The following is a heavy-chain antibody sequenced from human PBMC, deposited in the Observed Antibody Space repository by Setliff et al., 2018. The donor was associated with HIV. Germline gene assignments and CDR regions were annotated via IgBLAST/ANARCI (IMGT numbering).Heavy chain of an antibody. CDR2: INPSGGST. J-gene: IGHJ3*02. CDR1: GYTLSNYY. CDR3: ARVKSGRYPNDAFDI. V-gene: IGHV1-46*01. D-gene: IGHD1-26*01. Sequence: ASVKVSCKASGYTLSNYYMHWVRQAPGQGLEWMGIINPSGGSTIYAQRFQGRVTMTRDTSTSAVYMDLRSLRSEDTAVYYCARVKSGRYPNDAFDIWGQGTMGTVSS.